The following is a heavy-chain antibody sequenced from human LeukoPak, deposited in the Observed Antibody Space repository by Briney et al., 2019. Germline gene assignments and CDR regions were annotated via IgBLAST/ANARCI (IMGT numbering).Heavy chain of an antibody. J-gene: IGHJ6*03. CDR2: VTAFNENT. Sequence: ASVKVSCKASGFALTTYNIVWLRQAPGQGLEWLGWVTAFNENTDYSRKVQGRVTMTRDRSTDAAYMELRSLRFDDTAVYDCARNSYGYKSSMDVWGKGTSVTVSS. D-gene: IGHD5-18*01. V-gene: IGHV1-18*01. CDR1: GFALTTYN. CDR3: ARNSYGYKSSMDV.